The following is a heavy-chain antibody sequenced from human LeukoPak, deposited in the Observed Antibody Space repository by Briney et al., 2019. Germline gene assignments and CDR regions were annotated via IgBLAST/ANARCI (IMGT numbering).Heavy chain of an antibody. CDR2: IYPGDSDT. CDR1: GYRFASHW. CDR3: ARAFSIAAAGYDY. J-gene: IGHJ4*02. V-gene: IGHV5-51*01. D-gene: IGHD6-13*01. Sequence: GESLKISCQGYGYRFASHWIGWVRQMPGKGPEWLGIIYPGDSDTRYNPSFQGHVIISADKSISTAYLQWSSLKASDTAMYYCARAFSIAAAGYDYWGQGTLVTVSS.